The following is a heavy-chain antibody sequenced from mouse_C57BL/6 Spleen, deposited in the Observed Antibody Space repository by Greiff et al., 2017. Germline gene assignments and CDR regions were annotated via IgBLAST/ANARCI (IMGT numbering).Heavy chain of an antibody. Sequence: VQLQQSVAELVRPGASVKLSCTASGFNIKNTTMHWVKQRPEQGLEWIGRIDPANGNTKCAPQFPGNATLTADTSSNTAYLQLSSLTSEDTAIDYCAIDSSGFPYDAMDYWGQGTSVTVSS. CDR2: IDPANGNT. J-gene: IGHJ4*01. V-gene: IGHV14-3*01. CDR3: AIDSSGFPYDAMDY. CDR1: GFNIKNTT. D-gene: IGHD3-2*02.